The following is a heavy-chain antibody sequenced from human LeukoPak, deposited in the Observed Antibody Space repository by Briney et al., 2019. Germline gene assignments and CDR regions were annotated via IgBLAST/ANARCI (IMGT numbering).Heavy chain of an antibody. CDR3: ASADYGAFDI. V-gene: IGHV3-21*01. CDR2: ISSSSSYI. CDR1: GGSISSYY. Sequence: ETLSHTCTVSGGSISSYYWSWVRQAPGKGLEWVSSISSSSSYIYYADSVKGRFTISRDNAKNSLYLQMNSLRAEDTAVYYCASADYGAFDIWGQGTMVTVSS. J-gene: IGHJ3*02. D-gene: IGHD4-17*01.